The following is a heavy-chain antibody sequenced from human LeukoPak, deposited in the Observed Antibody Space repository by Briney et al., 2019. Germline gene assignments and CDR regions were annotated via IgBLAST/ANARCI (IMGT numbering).Heavy chain of an antibody. CDR2: INHSGST. J-gene: IGHJ4*02. CDR3: ARGVSADY. V-gene: IGHV4-34*01. CDR1: GGSFSGYY. Sequence: NASETLSLTCAVYGGSFSGYYWSWIRQPPGKGLEWIGEINHSGSTNYNPSLKSRVTISVDTSKNQFSLKLSSVTAADTAVYYCARGVSADYWGQGTLVTVSS.